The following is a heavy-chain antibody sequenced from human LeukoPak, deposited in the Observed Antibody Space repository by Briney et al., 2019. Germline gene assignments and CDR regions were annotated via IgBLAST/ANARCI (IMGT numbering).Heavy chain of an antibody. CDR1: GYSFTSYW. Sequence: GESLKISCKGSGYSFTSYWIGWVRQMPGKGLEWMGIIYPGDSDTRYSPSFQGQVTISADKSISTAYLQWSSLKASDTAMYYCARHFYYYDSSGSGDAFDIWGQGTMVTVSS. V-gene: IGHV5-51*01. J-gene: IGHJ3*02. D-gene: IGHD3-22*01. CDR3: ARHFYYYDSSGSGDAFDI. CDR2: IYPGDSDT.